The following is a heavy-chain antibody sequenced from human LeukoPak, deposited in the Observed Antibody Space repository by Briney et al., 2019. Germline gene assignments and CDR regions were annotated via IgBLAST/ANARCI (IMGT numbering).Heavy chain of an antibody. CDR1: GYTFTGYY. CDR2: INPNSGGT. V-gene: IGHV1-2*02. CDR3: ARDAYDFWSGLNWFDP. D-gene: IGHD3-3*01. Sequence: ASVKVSCKASGYTFTGYYMRWVRQAPGQGLEWMGWINPNSGGTNYAQKFQGRVTMTRDTSISTAYMELSRLRSDDTAVYYCARDAYDFWSGLNWFDPWGQGTLVTVSS. J-gene: IGHJ5*02.